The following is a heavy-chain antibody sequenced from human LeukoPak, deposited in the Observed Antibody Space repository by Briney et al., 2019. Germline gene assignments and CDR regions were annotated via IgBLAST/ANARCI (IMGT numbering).Heavy chain of an antibody. CDR3: AKNIVPGISLDAFDI. D-gene: IGHD4-23*01. Sequence: GLSLRLSWAASGFISSDYYMNWLHQAPEKGEGMGSYISSSGNNMYCADSVKGRFTISRDNAKNSLYLQMNSLRAGDTAVYYCAKNIVPGISLDAFDIWGQGTMVTVSS. CDR2: ISSSGNNM. J-gene: IGHJ3*02. V-gene: IGHV3-11*01. CDR1: GFISSDYY.